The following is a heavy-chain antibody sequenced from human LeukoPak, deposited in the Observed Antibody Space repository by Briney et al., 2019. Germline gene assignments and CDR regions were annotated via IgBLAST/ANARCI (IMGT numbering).Heavy chain of an antibody. J-gene: IGHJ4*02. V-gene: IGHV4-34*01. D-gene: IGHD3-22*01. CDR3: ARGRARRNPYIYDSSGFPFDY. CDR1: GGSFSDYY. Sequence: SETLSLTCAVYGGSFSDYYWSWIRQPPGKAPEWIGDINHRGFTNHNPSLKSRVTISVDTSTNHFSLRLISLTAADTAVYYCARGRARRNPYIYDSSGFPFDYWGQGTLVTVST. CDR2: INHRGFT.